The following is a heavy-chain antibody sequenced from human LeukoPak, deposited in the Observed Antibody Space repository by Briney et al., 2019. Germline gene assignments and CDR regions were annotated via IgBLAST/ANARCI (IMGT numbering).Heavy chain of an antibody. CDR2: IYTSGST. D-gene: IGHD3-10*01. J-gene: IGHJ4*02. Sequence: QTSETLSLTCSVSGDSISSGSYYWSWIRQPAGKGLEWIGRIYTSGSTNYIPSLKSRLTISVDTSKNQFSLRLSSVTAADTAVYYCARDAWFGAGRTFAYWGQGTLVTVSS. V-gene: IGHV4-61*02. CDR3: ARDAWFGAGRTFAY. CDR1: GDSISSGSYY.